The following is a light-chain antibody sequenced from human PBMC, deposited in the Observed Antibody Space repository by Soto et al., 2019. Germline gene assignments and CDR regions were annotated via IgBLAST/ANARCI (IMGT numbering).Light chain of an antibody. Sequence: QSALTQPASVSGSTGQSITISCTGTSSDVGGYNYVSWYQQHPGKAPKLMIYDVSNRPSGVSNRFSGSKSGNTASLTISGLQAEDEADYYCSSYTSSNTLVLFGGGTKLTVL. CDR2: DVS. J-gene: IGLJ2*01. CDR3: SSYTSSNTLVL. V-gene: IGLV2-14*01. CDR1: SSDVGGYNY.